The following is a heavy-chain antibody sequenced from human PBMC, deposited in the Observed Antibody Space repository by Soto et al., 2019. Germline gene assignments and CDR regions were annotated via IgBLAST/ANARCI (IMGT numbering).Heavy chain of an antibody. CDR2: INPNSGGT. D-gene: IGHD3-16*01. Sequence: QVQLVQSGAEVKKPGASVKVSCKASGYTFTGYYMHWVRQAPGQGLEWMGWINPNSGGTNYAQKFQGRVTMTRHTPISTAYMERSRLRSDDTAVYYCASIYPFFGGETVAPFDYWGQGTLVTVSS. CDR1: GYTFTGYY. V-gene: IGHV1-2*02. J-gene: IGHJ4*02. CDR3: ASIYPFFGGETVAPFDY.